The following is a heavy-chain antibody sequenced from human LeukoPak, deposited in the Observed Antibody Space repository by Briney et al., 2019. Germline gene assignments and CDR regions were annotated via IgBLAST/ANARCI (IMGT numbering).Heavy chain of an antibody. CDR1: NGPLTGYF. Sequence: SETLSLTCAVYNGPLTGYFWSWIRQSPGKGLEWIGEIDHAGSISYNPSLKSRVVVSRETSRKQFSLKLSSVTAADSAVYYCTVNYDFCGGQGTLVTVSS. D-gene: IGHD3-3*01. CDR2: IDHAGSI. CDR3: TVNYDFC. J-gene: IGHJ4*02. V-gene: IGHV4-34*01.